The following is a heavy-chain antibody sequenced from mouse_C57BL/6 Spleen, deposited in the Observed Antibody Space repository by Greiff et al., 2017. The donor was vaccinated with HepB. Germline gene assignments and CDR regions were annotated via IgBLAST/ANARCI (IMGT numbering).Heavy chain of an antibody. J-gene: IGHJ2*01. CDR3: ARHGSSWYYFDY. CDR1: GYTFTDYN. Sequence: EVQLQQSGPELVKPGASVKIPCKASGYTFTDYNMDWVKQSHGKSLEWIGDINPNNGGTIYNQKFKGKATLTVDKSSSTTYMELRSLTSEDTAVYYCARHGSSWYYFDYWGQGTTLTVSS. V-gene: IGHV1-18*01. D-gene: IGHD1-1*01. CDR2: INPNNGGT.